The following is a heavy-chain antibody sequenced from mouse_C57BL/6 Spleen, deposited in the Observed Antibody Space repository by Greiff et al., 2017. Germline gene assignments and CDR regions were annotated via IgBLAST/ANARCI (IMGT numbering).Heavy chain of an antibody. J-gene: IGHJ2*01. V-gene: IGHV5-6*02. D-gene: IGHD4-1*01. CDR2: ISSGGSYT. Sequence: DVKLVESGGDLVKPGGSLKLSCAASGFTFSSYGMSWVRQTPDKRLEWVATISSGGSYTYYPDSLKGRFTISRDNAKNTLYLQMSSLKSEDTAMYYCARHKNWDGFDYWGQGTTLTVSS. CDR1: GFTFSSYG. CDR3: ARHKNWDGFDY.